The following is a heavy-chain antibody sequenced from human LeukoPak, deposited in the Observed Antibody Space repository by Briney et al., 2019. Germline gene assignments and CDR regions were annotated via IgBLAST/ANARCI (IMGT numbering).Heavy chain of an antibody. D-gene: IGHD6-13*01. Sequence: GSLRLSCAASGFTFSSYAMSWVRQAPGKGLEWVSAISGSGGSTYYADSVKGRFTISRDNSKNTLYLQMNSLRAEDTAVYYCANNGGRGSSWYFAFDIWGQGTMVTVSS. CDR2: ISGSGGST. CDR1: GFTFSSYA. J-gene: IGHJ3*02. V-gene: IGHV3-23*01. CDR3: ANNGGRGSSWYFAFDI.